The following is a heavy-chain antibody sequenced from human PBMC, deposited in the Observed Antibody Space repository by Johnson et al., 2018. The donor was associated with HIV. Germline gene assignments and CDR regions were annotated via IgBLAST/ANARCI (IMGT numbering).Heavy chain of an antibody. CDR3: AKDKFMFLDNPVDAFDV. Sequence: VHLVESGGGLVQPGRSLRLSCAASGFTFSRYWMSWVRQAPGKGLEWVGRTTDKLNSYTTKYAASVKGRFTISRDDSKKSLYLQMNSLRAEDTAVYYCAKDKFMFLDNPVDAFDVWGQGTMVTVSS. CDR2: TTDKLNSYTT. V-gene: IGHV3-72*01. CDR1: GFTFSRYW. J-gene: IGHJ3*01. D-gene: IGHD3/OR15-3a*01.